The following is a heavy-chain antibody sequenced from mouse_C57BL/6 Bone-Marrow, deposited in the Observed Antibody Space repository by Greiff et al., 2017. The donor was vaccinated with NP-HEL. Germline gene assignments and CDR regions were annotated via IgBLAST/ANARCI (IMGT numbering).Heavy chain of an antibody. V-gene: IGHV1-26*01. Sequence: EVQLQQSGPELVKPGASVKISCKASGYTFTDYYMNWVKQSHGKSLEWIGDINPNNGGTSYNQKFKGKATLTVDKSSSTAYMALRSLTSEDSAVYYCARGGGYSAWFAYWGQGTLVTVSA. CDR3: ARGGGYSAWFAY. D-gene: IGHD2-14*01. CDR2: INPNNGGT. J-gene: IGHJ3*01. CDR1: GYTFTDYY.